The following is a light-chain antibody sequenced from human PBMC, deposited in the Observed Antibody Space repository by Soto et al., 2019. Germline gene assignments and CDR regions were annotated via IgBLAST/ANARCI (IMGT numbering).Light chain of an antibody. J-gene: IGLJ2*01. V-gene: IGLV3-21*02. CDR1: NIGSKS. CDR2: DGT. Sequence: SYELTQPPSVSVAPGQTARITRGGNNIGSKSVHWYQQKPGQAPVLVVYDGTDRASGIHERFSGSNSGNTATLTISGVEAGDEADYYCQVWDDTSDHVVFGGGTKLTVL. CDR3: QVWDDTSDHVV.